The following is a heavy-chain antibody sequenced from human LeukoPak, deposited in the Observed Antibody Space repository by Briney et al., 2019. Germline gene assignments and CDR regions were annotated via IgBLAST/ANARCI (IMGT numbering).Heavy chain of an antibody. V-gene: IGHV3-7*04. CDR1: GFTFSSYW. Sequence: GGSLRLSCAASGFTFSSYWMSWVRQAPGKGLEWVANIKQDGSEKYYVDSVKGRFTISRDNAKNSLYLRMNSLRAEDTAVYYCARGSYGSGSYYNGPLPFDYWGQGTLVTVSS. CDR2: IKQDGSEK. J-gene: IGHJ4*02. D-gene: IGHD3-10*01. CDR3: ARGSYGSGSYYNGPLPFDY.